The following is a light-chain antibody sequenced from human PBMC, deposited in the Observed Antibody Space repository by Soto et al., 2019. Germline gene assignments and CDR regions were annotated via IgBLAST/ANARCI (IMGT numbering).Light chain of an antibody. CDR3: QQYNSWPRT. CDR2: GAF. Sequence: VVLTQSPGTLSLSPGDRASLSCRASQNLSRYFLAWYQHKPGQAPRLLIYGAFTGATGVPARFSGSGSGTEFPLTISSLQSQDFATYYCQQYNSWPRTFGKGTKVDIK. V-gene: IGKV3-15*01. CDR1: QNLSRY. J-gene: IGKJ1*01.